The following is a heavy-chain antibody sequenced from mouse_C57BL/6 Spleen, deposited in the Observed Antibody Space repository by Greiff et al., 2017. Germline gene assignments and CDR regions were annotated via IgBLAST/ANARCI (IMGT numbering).Heavy chain of an antibody. CDR2: IDPSDSYT. V-gene: IGHV1-59*01. D-gene: IGHD2-4*01. CDR1: GYTFTSYW. CDR3: AYYDDYESRGYYAMDY. Sequence: QVQLQQPGAELVRPGTSVKLSCKASGYTFTSYWMHWVKQRPGQGLEWIGVIDPSDSYTNYNQKFKGKATLTVDTSSSTAYMQLSSLTSEDSAVYYCAYYDDYESRGYYAMDYWGQGTSVTVSS. J-gene: IGHJ4*01.